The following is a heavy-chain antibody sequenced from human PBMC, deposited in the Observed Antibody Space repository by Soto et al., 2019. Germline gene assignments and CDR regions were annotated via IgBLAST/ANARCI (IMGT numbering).Heavy chain of an antibody. J-gene: IGHJ4*02. D-gene: IGHD6-19*01. CDR1: GFSLANYP. CDR2: SSPRGDTI. V-gene: IGHV3-48*02. Sequence: GGSLRLSCVASGFSLANYPMNWVRQTPGKGLEWISYSSPRGDTIYYADSVEGRFTISRDNARNSLSLHMSSLRDEDSALYYCAKGPRTNVGWPYYFESWGQGVPVTVSS. CDR3: AKGPRTNVGWPYYFES.